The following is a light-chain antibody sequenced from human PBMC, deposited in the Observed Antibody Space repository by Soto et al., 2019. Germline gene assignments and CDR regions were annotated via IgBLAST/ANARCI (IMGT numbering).Light chain of an antibody. CDR3: VQNVQLPLT. CDR1: QSLLHSDGKTY. CDR2: EVS. J-gene: IGKJ4*01. V-gene: IGKV2D-29*01. Sequence: DVVMTQTPVFLSVTPGQPASISCESSQSLLHSDGKTYLYWYLQKPGQPPQILIYEVSNRFSGVPVRLIGSRSWTDFILKISRVEAEDVGVYYGVQNVQLPLTFGGGTKVEIK.